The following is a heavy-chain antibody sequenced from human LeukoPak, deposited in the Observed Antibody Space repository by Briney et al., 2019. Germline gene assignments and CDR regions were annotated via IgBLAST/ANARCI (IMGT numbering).Heavy chain of an antibody. CDR3: ARDQGYYYDSSGYYYY. CDR2: ISSSSSYI. Sequence: GGSLRLSCAASGFTFSSYSMNWVRQAPGKGLEWVSSISSSSSYIYYADSVKGRFTISRDNAKNSLYLQMNSLRAEDTAVYYCARDQGYYYDSSGYYYYWGQGTLVTVSS. D-gene: IGHD3-22*01. J-gene: IGHJ4*02. CDR1: GFTFSSYS. V-gene: IGHV3-21*01.